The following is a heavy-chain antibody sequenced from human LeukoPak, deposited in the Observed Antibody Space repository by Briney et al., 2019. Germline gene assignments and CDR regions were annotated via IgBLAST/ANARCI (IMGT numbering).Heavy chain of an antibody. CDR1: GGSISSYY. V-gene: IGHV4-59*01. CDR3: ARGHSSWWEYFDY. D-gene: IGHD6-13*01. Sequence: PSETLSLTCTVSGGSISSYYWSWIRQPPGKGLEWIGYIYYSGSTNYNPSLKSRVTISVDTSKNQFSLKLSSVTTADTAVYYCARGHSSWWEYFDYWGQGTLVTVSS. CDR2: IYYSGST. J-gene: IGHJ4*02.